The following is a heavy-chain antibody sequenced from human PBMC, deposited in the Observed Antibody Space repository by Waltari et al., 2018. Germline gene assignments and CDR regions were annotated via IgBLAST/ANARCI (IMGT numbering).Heavy chain of an antibody. J-gene: IGHJ3*01. CDR3: ATYIGASIGTAAFDV. CDR2: MSYNGAT. V-gene: IGHV4-39*02. CDR1: GGSITSNRHY. D-gene: IGHD5-12*01. Sequence: QLQLQESGPGLGKPSETLSLTCIVSGGSITSNRHYWAWIRQPPGQGLEWIGTMSYNGATYSGPSLKSRVTLSRDTSKNHLSLKLGSVTAADTAVYYCATYIGASIGTAAFDVWGQGTMVTVSS.